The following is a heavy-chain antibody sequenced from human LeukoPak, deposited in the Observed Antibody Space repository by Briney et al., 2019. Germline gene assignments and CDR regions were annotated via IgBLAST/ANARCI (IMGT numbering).Heavy chain of an antibody. CDR2: FSGSGGRT. V-gene: IGHV3-23*01. Sequence: PGGSLRLSCAASGFTFSSYTMSWVRQAPGKGPEWVSVFSGSGGRTYYSDSVKGRFTISRDNSKNTLYLQMNSLRADDTAVYYCARGSGSYGWDYFDYWGQGTLVTVSS. J-gene: IGHJ4*02. D-gene: IGHD1-26*01. CDR1: GFTFSSYT. CDR3: ARGSGSYGWDYFDY.